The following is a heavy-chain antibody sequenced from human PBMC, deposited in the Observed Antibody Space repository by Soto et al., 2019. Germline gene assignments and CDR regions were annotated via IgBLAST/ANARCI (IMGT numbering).Heavy chain of an antibody. CDR2: IYSGGST. J-gene: IGHJ4*02. V-gene: IGHV3-66*01. CDR1: GFTVSSNY. Sequence: GSLRLSCAASGFTVSSNYMSWVRQAPGKGLEWVSVIYSGGSTYYADSVKGRFTISRDNSKNTLYLQMNSLRAEDTAVYYCARDTNRDYFDYWGQGTLVTVSS. D-gene: IGHD2-2*01. CDR3: ARDTNRDYFDY.